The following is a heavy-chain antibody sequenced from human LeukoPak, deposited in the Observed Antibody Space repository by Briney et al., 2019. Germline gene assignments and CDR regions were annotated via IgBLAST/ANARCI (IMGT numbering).Heavy chain of an antibody. CDR3: ARMGIAGTYDAFDI. V-gene: IGHV3-23*01. CDR2: ISGGGGST. D-gene: IGHD6-13*01. J-gene: IGHJ3*02. CDR1: GFTFTSYA. Sequence: GGSLRLSCAASGFTFTSYAMSWVRQAPGKGLEWVSVISGGGGSTYYADSVKGRFTISRDNSKNTLYLQMNSLRAEDTAVYYCARMGIAGTYDAFDIRGQGTMVTVSS.